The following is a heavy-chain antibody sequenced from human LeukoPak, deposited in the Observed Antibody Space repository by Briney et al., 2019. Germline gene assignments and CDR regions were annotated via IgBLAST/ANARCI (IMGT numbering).Heavy chain of an antibody. CDR2: IYYSGST. V-gene: IGHV4-59*01. CDR3: ARNILPYSSGYGDAFDI. Sequence: PSETLSLTCTVSGGSISSYYWSWLRQPPGKGLEWIGNIYYSGSTNYNPSLKSRVTISVDTSKNQFSLKLSSVTAADTAVYYCARNILPYSSGYGDAFDIWGQGTMVTVSS. J-gene: IGHJ3*02. D-gene: IGHD3-22*01. CDR1: GGSISSYY.